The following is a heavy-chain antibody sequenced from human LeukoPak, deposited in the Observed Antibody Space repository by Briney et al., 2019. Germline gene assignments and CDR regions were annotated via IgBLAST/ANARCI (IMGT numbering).Heavy chain of an antibody. CDR1: GYTFTSYG. V-gene: IGHV1-18*04. D-gene: IGHD3-10*01. Sequence: ASVKVSCKASGYTFTSYGISWVRQAPGQGLEWMGWISAYNGNTNYAQKLQGRVTMTTDTSTSTAYMELRSLRSDDTAVYYCARLYGSGSYLNGDYYYGMDVWGKGTTVTVSS. CDR2: ISAYNGNT. CDR3: ARLYGSGSYLNGDYYYGMDV. J-gene: IGHJ6*04.